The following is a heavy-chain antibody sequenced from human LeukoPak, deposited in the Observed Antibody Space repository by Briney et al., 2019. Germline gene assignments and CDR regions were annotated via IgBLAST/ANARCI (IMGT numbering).Heavy chain of an antibody. V-gene: IGHV1-69*05. CDR3: ARDGYRLSGYFYYMDV. J-gene: IGHJ6*03. D-gene: IGHD2-2*03. Sequence: SVKVSCKASGGTFSSYSISWVRQAPGQGLEWMGGIIPIFGTANYAQKFQGRVTITTDESTSTAYMELSSLRSEDTAVYYCARDGYRLSGYFYYMDVWGKGTTVTVSS. CDR2: IIPIFGTA. CDR1: GGTFSSYS.